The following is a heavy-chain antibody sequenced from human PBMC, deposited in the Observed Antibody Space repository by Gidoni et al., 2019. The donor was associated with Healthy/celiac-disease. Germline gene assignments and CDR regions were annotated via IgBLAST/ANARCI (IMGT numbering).Heavy chain of an antibody. J-gene: IGHJ6*02. D-gene: IGHD6-6*01. CDR1: GYTFTGYY. CDR3: ARGGAARDYYYYGMDV. CDR2: INPNSGGT. V-gene: IGHV1-2*04. Sequence: QVQLVQSGAEVQKPGASVKVSCKASGYTFTGYYMHWVRQAPGQGLEWMGWINPNSGGTNYAQKFQGWVTMTRDTSISTAYMELSRLRSDDTAVYYCARGGAARDYYYYGMDVWGQGTTVTVSS.